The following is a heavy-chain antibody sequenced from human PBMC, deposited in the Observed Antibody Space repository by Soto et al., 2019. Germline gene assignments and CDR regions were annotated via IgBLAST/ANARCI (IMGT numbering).Heavy chain of an antibody. Sequence: SETLSLTCTVSGGSISSGDYYWSWICQPPGKGLEWIGYIYYTGTTYYNPSLKSRVTISVDTSNNQFSLKLTSVTAADTAVYYCARDLPYEAQSYYYGMGVWGQGTTVTVSS. CDR2: IYYTGTT. CDR1: GGSISSGDYY. V-gene: IGHV4-30-4*01. CDR3: ARDLPYEAQSYYYGMGV. J-gene: IGHJ6*02. D-gene: IGHD5-12*01.